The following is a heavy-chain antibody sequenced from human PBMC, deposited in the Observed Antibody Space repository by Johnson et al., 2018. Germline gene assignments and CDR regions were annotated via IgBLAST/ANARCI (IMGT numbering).Heavy chain of an antibody. D-gene: IGHD3-10*01. CDR2: IYYSGST. J-gene: IGHJ6*01. CDR3: ARGPMVRGVIIKGGVDYGMYV. V-gene: IGHV4-59*01. CDR1: GSSISSYY. Sequence: VQLVESGPGLVKSSETLSLPCTVSGSSISSYYWSWIRQPPGKGLEWIGYIYYSGSTNYNPSLKSRVTISVDTSKNQLSLKLSSVTAEDPAKYYCARGPMVRGVIIKGGVDYGMYVWGQGTTVTVSP.